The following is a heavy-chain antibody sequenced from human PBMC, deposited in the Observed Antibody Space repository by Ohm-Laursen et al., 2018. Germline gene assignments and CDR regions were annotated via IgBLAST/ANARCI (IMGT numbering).Heavy chain of an antibody. V-gene: IGHV3-33*06. J-gene: IGHJ4*02. CDR3: AKLPNYDSSGVDY. CDR1: GFTFNTYG. CDR2: IWFDGSYK. Sequence: SLRLSCAASGFTFNTYGMHWVRQAPGKGLEWVAVIWFDGSYKYYVDSVKGRFTISRDNSKNTLYLQMNSLRAEDTALYYCAKLPNYDSSGVDYWGQGILLTVSS. D-gene: IGHD3-22*01.